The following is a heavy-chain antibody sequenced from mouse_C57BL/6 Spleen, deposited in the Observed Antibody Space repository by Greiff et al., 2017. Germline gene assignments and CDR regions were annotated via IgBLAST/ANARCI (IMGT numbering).Heavy chain of an antibody. CDR1: GYTFTSYW. CDR3: ARDLSYDYPFDY. D-gene: IGHD2-4*01. V-gene: IGHV1-52*01. CDR2: IDPSDSET. J-gene: IGHJ2*01. Sequence: QVQLQQPGAELVRPGSSVKLSCKASGYTFTSYWMHWVKQRPIQGLEWIGNIDPSDSETHYNQKFKDKATLTVDKSSSTAYMQLSSLTSEDSAVYYCARDLSYDYPFDYWGQGTTLTVSS.